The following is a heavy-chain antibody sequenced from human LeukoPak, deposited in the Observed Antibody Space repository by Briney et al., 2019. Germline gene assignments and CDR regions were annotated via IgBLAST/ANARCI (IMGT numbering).Heavy chain of an antibody. CDR1: GYTFTGYY. Sequence: ASVKVSCKASGYTFTGYYMHWVRQAPGQGLEWMGWINPNSGGTNYAQKLQGRVTMTTDTSTSTAYMELRSLRSDDTAVYYCASLKNYYDSSGYLVTDAFDIWGQGTMVTVSS. J-gene: IGHJ3*02. CDR3: ASLKNYYDSSGYLVTDAFDI. V-gene: IGHV1-2*02. D-gene: IGHD3-22*01. CDR2: INPNSGGT.